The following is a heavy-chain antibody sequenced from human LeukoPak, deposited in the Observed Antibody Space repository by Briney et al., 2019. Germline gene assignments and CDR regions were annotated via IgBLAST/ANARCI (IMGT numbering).Heavy chain of an antibody. D-gene: IGHD6-13*01. CDR1: GFTFSNYS. CDR3: VPQGYGYSSSSYGGH. CDR2: INQRGSEK. Sequence: PGGSLRLSCAASGFTFSNYSMSWVRQAPGKGLEWVANINQRGSEKYYVDSVKGRFTISRDNAKNSLYLQMNSLRAEDTAVYYCVPQGYGYSSSSYGGHWGQGTLVTVSS. V-gene: IGHV3-7*01. J-gene: IGHJ4*02.